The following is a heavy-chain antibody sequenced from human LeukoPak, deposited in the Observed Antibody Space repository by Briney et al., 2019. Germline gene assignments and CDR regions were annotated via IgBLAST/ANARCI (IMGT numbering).Heavy chain of an antibody. CDR3: ARYDYGRSGFDY. CDR2: IYSGGTT. J-gene: IGHJ4*02. CDR1: GFTVSTNY. Sequence: PGGSLRLSCAASGFTVSTNYMTWVRQAPGKGLEWVSVIYSGGTTYYADSVKGRFSISRDNSKNTLYLQMNSLRAEDTAVYYCARYDYGRSGFDYWGQGTPVTVSS. V-gene: IGHV3-66*01. D-gene: IGHD5-12*01.